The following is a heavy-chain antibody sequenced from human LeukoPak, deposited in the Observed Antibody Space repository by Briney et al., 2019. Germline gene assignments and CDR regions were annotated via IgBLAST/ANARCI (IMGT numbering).Heavy chain of an antibody. CDR1: GFTFSSYG. Sequence: GGSLRLSCAASGFTFSSYGMHWVRQAPGKGLEWVSYISSNGSTIYHADSVKGRFTISRDNAKNSLYLQMNSLRAEDTAVYYCAELGITMIGGVWGKGTTVTISS. D-gene: IGHD3-10*02. J-gene: IGHJ6*04. V-gene: IGHV3-48*04. CDR2: ISSNGSTI. CDR3: AELGITMIGGV.